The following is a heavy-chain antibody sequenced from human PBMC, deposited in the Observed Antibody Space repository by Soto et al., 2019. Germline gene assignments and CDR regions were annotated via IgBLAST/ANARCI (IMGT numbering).Heavy chain of an antibody. CDR1: GVTVSSNY. D-gene: IGHD5-18*01. V-gene: IGHV3-66*04. J-gene: IGHJ4*02. CDR3: ARHGYNYGGGYFDY. Sequence: EVQLVESGGGLVQPGGSLRLSCAASGVTVSSNYMSWVRQAPGKGLEWVSVIYSGGSTYYADSVKGRFTISRDNSKNTGYLQMNSMRAEDTAVYYCARHGYNYGGGYFDYWGQGTLVTVSS. CDR2: IYSGGST.